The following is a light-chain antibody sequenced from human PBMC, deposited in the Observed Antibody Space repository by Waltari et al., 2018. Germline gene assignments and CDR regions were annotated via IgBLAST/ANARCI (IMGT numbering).Light chain of an antibody. J-gene: IGKJ1*01. CDR3: QHYVRLPAT. CDR1: QSISSY. Sequence: EIVLTQSLGTLSLSPGEGATLSCRASQSISSYLAWYQQKPGQAPRLLMYSASRRATGIPDRFSGSGSGTDFSLTISRLEPEDSAVYYCQHYVRLPATFGQGTKVEVK. CDR2: SAS. V-gene: IGKV3-20*01.